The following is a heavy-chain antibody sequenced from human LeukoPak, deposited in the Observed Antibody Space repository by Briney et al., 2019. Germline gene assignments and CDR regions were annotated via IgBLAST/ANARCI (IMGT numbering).Heavy chain of an antibody. Sequence: SETLSLTCTVSGGTISSGSFYWGWIRQPPGRGLEWIGSIFQSGSTSYNPSLKSRVTISVDTSKSQSSLKLSSVTAADTAVYYCARGVPGDIGRFDHWGQGTLVTVSS. J-gene: IGHJ4*02. V-gene: IGHV4-39*01. CDR3: ARGVPGDIGRFDH. CDR1: GGTISSGSFY. D-gene: IGHD3-10*01. CDR2: IFQSGST.